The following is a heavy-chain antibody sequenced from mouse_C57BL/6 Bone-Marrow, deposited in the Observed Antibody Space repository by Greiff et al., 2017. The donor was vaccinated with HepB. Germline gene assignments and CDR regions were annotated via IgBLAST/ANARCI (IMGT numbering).Heavy chain of an antibody. D-gene: IGHD1-1*01. V-gene: IGHV5-17*01. CDR3: ARPGYYGSSSVAY. Sequence: VQLKESGGGLVKPGGSLKLSCAASGFTFSDYGMHWVRQAPEKGLEWVAYISSGSSTIYYADTVKGRFTISRDNAKNTLFLQMTSLRSEDTAMYYCARPGYYGSSSVAYWGQGTLVTVSA. CDR1: GFTFSDYG. CDR2: ISSGSSTI. J-gene: IGHJ3*01.